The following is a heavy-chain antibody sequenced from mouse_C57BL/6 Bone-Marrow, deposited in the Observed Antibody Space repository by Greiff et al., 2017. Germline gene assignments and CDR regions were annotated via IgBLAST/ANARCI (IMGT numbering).Heavy chain of an antibody. J-gene: IGHJ2*01. CDR2: IDPSDSYT. D-gene: IGHD1-1*01. CDR1: GYTFTSYW. Sequence: QVQLQQPGAELVKPGASVKLSCKASGYTFTSYWMQWVKQRPGQGLEWIGEIDPSDSYTNYNQKFKGKATLTVDTSSSTAYMQLSSLTSEDSAVYYCARPYGSSSVDYWGQGTTLTVSS. CDR3: ARPYGSSSVDY. V-gene: IGHV1-50*01.